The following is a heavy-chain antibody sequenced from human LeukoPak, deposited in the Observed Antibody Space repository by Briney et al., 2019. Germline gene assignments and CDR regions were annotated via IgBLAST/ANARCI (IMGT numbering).Heavy chain of an antibody. CDR2: INPNSGGT. CDR1: GYTFTGYY. Sequence: ASVKVSCKASGYTFTGYYMHWVRQAPGQGLEWMGWINPNSGGTKYAQKFQGRVTMTRDTSISTAYMELSRLRSDDTAVYYCARGTRYYYGMDVWGQGTTVTVSS. V-gene: IGHV1-2*02. CDR3: ARGTRYYYGMDV. D-gene: IGHD1-14*01. J-gene: IGHJ6*02.